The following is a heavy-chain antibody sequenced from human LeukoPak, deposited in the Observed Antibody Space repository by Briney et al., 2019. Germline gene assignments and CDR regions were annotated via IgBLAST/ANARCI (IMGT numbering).Heavy chain of an antibody. CDR2: INPNSGGT. D-gene: IGHD2-2*01. V-gene: IGHV1-2*02. CDR3: ARPYCSSTSCPSGY. CDR1: GYTFTSYH. J-gene: IGHJ4*02. Sequence: ASVKVSCKASGYTFTSYHLHWVRQAPGQGLEWMGWINPNSGGTNYAQKFQGRVTMTRDTSISTAYMELSRLRSDDTAVYYCARPYCSSTSCPSGYWGQGTLVTVSS.